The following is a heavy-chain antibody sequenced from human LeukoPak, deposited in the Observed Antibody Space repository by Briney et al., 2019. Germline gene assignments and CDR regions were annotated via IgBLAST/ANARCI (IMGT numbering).Heavy chain of an antibody. CDR1: GITLSNYG. CDR3: AKVPKYSSSWIPNWFDP. Sequence: GGSLRLSCAVSGITLSNYGMSWVRQAPGKGLEWVAGISGSGGGTVYADSVKGRFTISRDNPKNTLYLQMNSLRAEDTAVYYCAKVPKYSSSWIPNWFDPWGQGTLVTVSS. D-gene: IGHD6-13*01. CDR2: ISGSGGGT. J-gene: IGHJ5*02. V-gene: IGHV3-23*01.